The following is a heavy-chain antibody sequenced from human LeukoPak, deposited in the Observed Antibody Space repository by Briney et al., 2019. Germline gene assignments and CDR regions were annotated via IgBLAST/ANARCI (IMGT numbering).Heavy chain of an antibody. V-gene: IGHV3-66*01. CDR2: IYSGGTT. J-gene: IGHJ4*02. CDR1: GLTFSKSW. CDR3: ARDRGGSRSDC. Sequence: GGSLRLSCAASGLTFSKSWMSWVRQAPGKGLEWVSVIYSGGTTYYADSVKGRFTISRDNSKNTLYLQMNSLRAEDTAVYYCARDRGGSRSDCWGQGTLVTVSS. D-gene: IGHD6-13*01.